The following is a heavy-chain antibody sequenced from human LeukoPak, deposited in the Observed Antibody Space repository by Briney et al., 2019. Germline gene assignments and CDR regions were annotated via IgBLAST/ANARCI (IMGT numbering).Heavy chain of an antibody. D-gene: IGHD2-2*01. CDR1: GYSFTSYD. J-gene: IGHJ6*03. V-gene: IGHV1-8*01. Sequence: ASVKVSCKASGYSFTSYDMNWVRQASGQGLEWMGWMNPHNGNTGYSQRFQGRVTMTRNTSLSTAYLELSSLRTEDTAVYYCARGHQLNDYYMDVWGKGTTVTVSS. CDR3: ARGHQLNDYYMDV. CDR2: MNPHNGNT.